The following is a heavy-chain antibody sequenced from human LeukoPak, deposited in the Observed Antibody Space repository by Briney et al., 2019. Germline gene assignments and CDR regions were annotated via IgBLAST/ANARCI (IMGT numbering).Heavy chain of an antibody. D-gene: IGHD6-13*01. CDR3: ARGWSSSWYFY. CDR1: GFTFDDYG. Sequence: LSGGSLRLSCAASGFTFDDYGMSWVRQAPGKGLEWVSGINWNGGSTGYADSVKGRFTISRDNAKNSLYLQMNSLRAEDTALYYCARGWSSSWYFYWGQGPLVTVSS. CDR2: INWNGGST. J-gene: IGHJ4*02. V-gene: IGHV3-20*04.